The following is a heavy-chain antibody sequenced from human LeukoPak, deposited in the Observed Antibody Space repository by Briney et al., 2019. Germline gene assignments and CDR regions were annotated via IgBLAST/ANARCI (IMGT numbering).Heavy chain of an antibody. J-gene: IGHJ4*02. Sequence: GGSLRLSCAASGFTFSSYAMSWVRQPPGKGLEWVSAISGSGGSTYYADSVKGRFTISRDNSKNTLYLQMNSLRAEDTAVYYCAKDSGEVVPAAPDYWGQGTLVTVSS. CDR1: GFTFSSYA. CDR3: AKDSGEVVPAAPDY. CDR2: ISGSGGST. D-gene: IGHD2-2*01. V-gene: IGHV3-23*01.